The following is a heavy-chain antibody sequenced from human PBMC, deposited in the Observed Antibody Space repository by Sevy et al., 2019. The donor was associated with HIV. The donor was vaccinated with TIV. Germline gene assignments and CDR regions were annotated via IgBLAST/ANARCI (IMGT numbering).Heavy chain of an antibody. CDR1: GFIFSVSG. CDR2: ISSDGSSK. J-gene: IGHJ4*02. V-gene: IGHV3-30*18. Sequence: GGSLRLSCAASGFIFSVSGMHWIRQAPGKGLEWVAVISSDGSSKYYADSVKGRFTISRDNSKRTMYLEMNSLRVEDTAVYYCAKGLVRGVLPFDYWGQGTLVTVSS. CDR3: AKGLVRGVLPFDY. D-gene: IGHD3-10*01.